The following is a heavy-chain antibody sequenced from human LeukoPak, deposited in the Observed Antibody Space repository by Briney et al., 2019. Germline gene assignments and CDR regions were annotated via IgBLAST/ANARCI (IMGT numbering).Heavy chain of an antibody. Sequence: PGGFLRLSCAASGFTFSSFAMSWVRQAPGKGLEWVSVISGSGGSTDYADSVKGRFTISRGNYKNTLFLQMNSLRAEDTAVYYCAKDLRYSSTWYPFDYWGQGTLVTVSS. J-gene: IGHJ4*02. CDR3: AKDLRYSSTWYPFDY. CDR2: ISGSGGST. V-gene: IGHV3-23*01. D-gene: IGHD6-13*01. CDR1: GFTFSSFA.